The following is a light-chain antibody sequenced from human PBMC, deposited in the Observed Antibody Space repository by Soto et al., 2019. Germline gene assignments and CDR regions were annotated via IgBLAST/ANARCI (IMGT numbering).Light chain of an antibody. Sequence: EIVLTQSPGTLSLSPGERATLSCRASQSLSSTFLAWYQHKPGQAPRVLIYAASRRATGIPDRFSGSGSGTYFTLTISRLEPEDFALYYCQQYYSSWTFGQGTKVEMK. CDR2: AAS. CDR1: QSLSSTF. J-gene: IGKJ1*01. V-gene: IGKV3-20*01. CDR3: QQYYSSWT.